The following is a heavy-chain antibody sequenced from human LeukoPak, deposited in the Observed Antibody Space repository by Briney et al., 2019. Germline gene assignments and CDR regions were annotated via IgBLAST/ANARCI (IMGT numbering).Heavy chain of an antibody. CDR2: ISAYNGNT. CDR3: ARDFGIAAAGTGDY. D-gene: IGHD6-13*01. Sequence: ASVKVSCKASGYTFTSYGISWVRQAPGQGLEWMGWISAYNGNTNYAQKLQGRVTMTTDTSTSTAYMELRSLRSDDTAVCYCARDFGIAAAGTGDYWGQGSLVTVSS. CDR1: GYTFTSYG. J-gene: IGHJ4*02. V-gene: IGHV1-18*01.